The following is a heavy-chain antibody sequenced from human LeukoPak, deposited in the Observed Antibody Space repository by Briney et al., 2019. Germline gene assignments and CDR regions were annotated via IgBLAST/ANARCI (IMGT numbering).Heavy chain of an antibody. Sequence: SETLSLTCTVSGGSVSDYYWSWIRQSPGKGLEWIGYIYYTGSTSYNPSLRSRVTMSVDTSKNQFSLKVSSVTAADTAVYYCARVFDSGSQAYFYYMDVWGKGTTVTIFS. J-gene: IGHJ6*03. CDR3: ARVFDSGSQAYFYYMDV. CDR1: GGSVSDYY. V-gene: IGHV4-59*02. CDR2: IYYTGST. D-gene: IGHD3-10*01.